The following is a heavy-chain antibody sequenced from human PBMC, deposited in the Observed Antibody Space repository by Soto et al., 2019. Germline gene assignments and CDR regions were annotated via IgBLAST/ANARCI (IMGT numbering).Heavy chain of an antibody. Sequence: ASVKVSCKASGYTFTSYDINWVRQATGQGLEWMGWMNPNSGNTGYAQKFQGRVTMTRNTSISTAYMELSSLRAEDTAVYYCAKTAGYDYVWGSSGLDPWGQGTLVTVSS. CDR2: MNPNSGNT. CDR1: GYTFTSYD. V-gene: IGHV1-8*01. J-gene: IGHJ5*02. D-gene: IGHD3-16*01. CDR3: AKTAGYDYVWGSSGLDP.